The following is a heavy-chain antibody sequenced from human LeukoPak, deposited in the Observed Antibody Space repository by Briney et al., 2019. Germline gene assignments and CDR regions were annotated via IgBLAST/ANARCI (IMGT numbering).Heavy chain of an antibody. V-gene: IGHV3-48*01. J-gene: IGHJ4*02. CDR1: GFTFSSYS. CDR2: ISSSSSTI. CDR3: ARGKDIVVVPAAPSDY. D-gene: IGHD2-2*01. Sequence: HAGGSLRLSCAASGFTFSSYSMNWVRQAPGKGLEWVSYISSSSSTIYYADSVKGRFTISRDNAKNSLYLQMNSLRAEDTAVYYCARGKDIVVVPAAPSDYWGQGTLVTVSS.